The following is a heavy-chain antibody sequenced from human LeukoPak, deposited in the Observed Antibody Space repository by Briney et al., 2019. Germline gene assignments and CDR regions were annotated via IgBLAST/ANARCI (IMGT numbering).Heavy chain of an antibody. CDR3: ARDHVGAIDY. D-gene: IGHD1-26*01. Sequence: ASVKVSCKASGYTFTSYYMHWVRQAPGQGLEWMGLINPSGGSTSYAQKFQGRVTMTRDTSTSTVYMELSSLRSGDTAVYYCARDHVGAIDYWGQGTLVTVSS. J-gene: IGHJ4*02. CDR1: GYTFTSYY. CDR2: INPSGGST. V-gene: IGHV1-46*01.